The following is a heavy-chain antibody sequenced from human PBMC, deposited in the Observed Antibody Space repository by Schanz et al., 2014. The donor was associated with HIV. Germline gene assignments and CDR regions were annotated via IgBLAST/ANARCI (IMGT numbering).Heavy chain of an antibody. CDR1: GFTFNNYG. V-gene: IGHV3-48*04. CDR3: ARDLHDYGDARTDY. J-gene: IGHJ4*02. D-gene: IGHD4-17*01. Sequence: VQLVESGGGVVQPGRSLRLSCAASGFTFNNYGIHWVRQAPGKGLEWLSYISLNGATREYADSVNGRFTISRDNAKNSLHLQMSRLGAEDTAVYYCARDLHDYGDARTDYWGQGILVTVSS. CDR2: ISLNGATR.